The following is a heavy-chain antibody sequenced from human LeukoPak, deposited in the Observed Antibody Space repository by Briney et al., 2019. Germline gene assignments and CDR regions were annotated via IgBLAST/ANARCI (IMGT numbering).Heavy chain of an antibody. V-gene: IGHV4-59*01. Sequence: SSETLSLTCTVSGGSISSYYWSWIRQPPGKGLEWIGYIYYSGSTNYNPSLKSRVTISVDTSKNQFSLKLSSVTAADTAVYYCARLGIAARYYYYGMDVWGQGTTVTVSS. CDR1: GGSISSYY. J-gene: IGHJ6*02. D-gene: IGHD6-6*01. CDR2: IYYSGST. CDR3: ARLGIAARYYYYGMDV.